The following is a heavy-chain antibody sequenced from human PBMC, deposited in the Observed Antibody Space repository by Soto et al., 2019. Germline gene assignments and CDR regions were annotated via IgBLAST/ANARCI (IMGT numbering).Heavy chain of an antibody. J-gene: IGHJ4*02. V-gene: IGHV1-69*01. Sequence: QVQMVQSGAEVKKPGSSARVSSKVSGGTFSRHSISWVRQAPGQGLEWMGGIIPIFDATQYAQKFQGRLTISADESTTSFHMDLSGLRPEDTAIYYCARDLTAVRGSWGQGTLVTVS. CDR2: IIPIFDAT. CDR3: ARDLTAVRGS. CDR1: GGTFSRHS. D-gene: IGHD3-10*01.